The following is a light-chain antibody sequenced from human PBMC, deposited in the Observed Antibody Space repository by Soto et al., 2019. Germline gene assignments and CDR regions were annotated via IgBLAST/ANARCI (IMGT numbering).Light chain of an antibody. J-gene: IGKJ4*01. CDR3: QQYDNLPPMLT. V-gene: IGKV1-33*01. Sequence: DIQMTQSPSTLSGSVGDRVTITCRASQTISSWLAWYQQKPGKAPKLLIYDASNLETGVPSRFSGSGSGTDFTFTISSLQPEDIATYYCQQYDNLPPMLTFGGGTKVDIK. CDR2: DAS. CDR1: QTISSW.